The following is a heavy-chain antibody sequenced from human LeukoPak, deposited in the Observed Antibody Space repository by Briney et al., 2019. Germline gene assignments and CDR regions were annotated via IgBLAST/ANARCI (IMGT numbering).Heavy chain of an antibody. CDR3: ARFGDSRGHPARYYYGMDV. Sequence: GASVKVSCKASGYTFTGYYMHWVRQAPGQGLEWMGWINPNSGGTNYAQKFQGRVTMTRDTSISTAYMELSRLRSDDTAVYYCARFGDSRGHPARYYYGMDVWGQGTTVTVSS. V-gene: IGHV1-2*02. J-gene: IGHJ6*02. CDR2: INPNSGGT. CDR1: GYTFTGYY. D-gene: IGHD3-22*01.